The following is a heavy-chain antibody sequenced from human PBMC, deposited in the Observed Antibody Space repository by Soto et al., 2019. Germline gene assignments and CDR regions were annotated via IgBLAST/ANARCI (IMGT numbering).Heavy chain of an antibody. D-gene: IGHD3-22*01. CDR3: ARDRGPSSGYYPYWFDP. Sequence: SVKVSCKTSGYTFTNFGLSWVRQAPGQGLEWMGGIIPIFGTANHAQRFQGRVTITADESTSTAYMELSSLRSEDTAVYYCARDRGPSSGYYPYWFDPWGQGTLVTVSS. CDR2: IIPIFGTA. V-gene: IGHV1-69*13. J-gene: IGHJ5*02. CDR1: GYTFTNFG.